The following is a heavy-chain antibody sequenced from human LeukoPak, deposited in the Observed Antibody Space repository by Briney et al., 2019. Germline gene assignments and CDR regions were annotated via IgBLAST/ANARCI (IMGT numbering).Heavy chain of an antibody. V-gene: IGHV1-8*01. D-gene: IGHD4-11*01. J-gene: IGHJ6*03. Sequence: ASVKVSCKASGYTFTSYDINWVRQATGQGLEWMGWMNPNSGSTGYAQKFQGRVTMTRNTSISTAYMELSSLRSEDTAVYYCARGDITVTSETIYYYYYMDVWGKGTTVTISS. CDR2: MNPNSGST. CDR1: GYTFTSYD. CDR3: ARGDITVTSETIYYYYYMDV.